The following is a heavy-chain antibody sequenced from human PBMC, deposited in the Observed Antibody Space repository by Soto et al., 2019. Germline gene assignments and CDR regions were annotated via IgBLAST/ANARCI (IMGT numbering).Heavy chain of an antibody. Sequence: SETLSLTCAVYGGSFSVYYWSWIRQPPGKGLEWIGEINHSGSTNYNPSLKSRVTISVDTSKNQFSLKLSSVTAADTAVYYCARAHSVLMEINWFDPWGQGTLVTVSS. CDR1: GGSFSVYY. CDR2: INHSGST. V-gene: IGHV4-34*01. D-gene: IGHD2-8*01. CDR3: ARAHSVLMEINWFDP. J-gene: IGHJ5*02.